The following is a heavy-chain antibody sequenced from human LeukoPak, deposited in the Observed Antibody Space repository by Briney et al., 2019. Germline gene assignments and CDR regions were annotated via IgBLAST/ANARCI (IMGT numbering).Heavy chain of an antibody. D-gene: IGHD2-2*01. CDR3: ARVPYCSSTSCYDDAFDI. V-gene: IGHV4-34*01. CDR2: INHSGST. J-gene: IGHJ3*02. CDR1: GGSFSGYY. Sequence: SETLSLTCAVYGGSFSGYYWSWIRQPPGKGLEWIGEINHSGSTSYNPSLKSRVTISVDTSKNQFSLKLSSVTAADTAVYYCARVPYCSSTSCYDDAFDIWGQGTMVTVSS.